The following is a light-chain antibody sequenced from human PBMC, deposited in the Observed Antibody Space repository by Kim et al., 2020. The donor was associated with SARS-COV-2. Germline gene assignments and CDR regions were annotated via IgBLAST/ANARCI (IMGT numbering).Light chain of an antibody. CDR1: SNIVGNQG. Sequence: QAGLTQPPSVSKGLRQTATLTCTGNSNIVGNQGAAWLQQHQGHPPKLLSYRNNNRPSGISERFSASRSGNTASLTITGLQPEDEADYYCSALDSSLLFGGGTKLTVL. V-gene: IGLV10-54*02. CDR2: RNN. CDR3: SALDSSLL. J-gene: IGLJ2*01.